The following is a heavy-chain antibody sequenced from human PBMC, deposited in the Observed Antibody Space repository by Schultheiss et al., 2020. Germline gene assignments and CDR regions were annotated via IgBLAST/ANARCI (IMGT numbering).Heavy chain of an antibody. D-gene: IGHD3-10*01. V-gene: IGHV3-30*03. CDR1: GFIFSTYG. J-gene: IGHJ3*02. Sequence: GGSLRLSCAASGFIFSTYGMHWVRQAPGKGLEWVAVISYDGSNKYYADSVKGRFTISRDNSKNTLYLQMNSLRAEDTAVYYCARDKELGDAFDIWGQGTMVTVSS. CDR3: ARDKELGDAFDI. CDR2: ISYDGSNK.